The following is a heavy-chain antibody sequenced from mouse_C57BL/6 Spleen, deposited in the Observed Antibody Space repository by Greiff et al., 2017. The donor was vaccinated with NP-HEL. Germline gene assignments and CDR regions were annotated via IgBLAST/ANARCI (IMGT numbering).Heavy chain of an antibody. CDR2: IDPANGNT. CDR1: GFNIKNTY. CDR3: ARIGGSSYFAY. J-gene: IGHJ3*01. V-gene: IGHV14-3*01. D-gene: IGHD1-1*01. Sequence: VQLQQSVAELVRPGASVKLSCTASGFNIKNTYMPWVKQRPEQGLEWIGRIDPANGNTKYAPKFQGKATITADTSSNTAYLQLSSLTSEDTAIYYCARIGGSSYFAYWGQGTLVTVSA.